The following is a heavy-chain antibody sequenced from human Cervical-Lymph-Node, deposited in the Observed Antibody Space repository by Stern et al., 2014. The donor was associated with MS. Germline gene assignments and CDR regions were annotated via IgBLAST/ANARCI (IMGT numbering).Heavy chain of an antibody. CDR3: AHYPEPYDSSDNWFDP. Sequence: QVPLQESGPTLVKPTQTLTLTCTFSGFSLSTSGVGVGWIRQPPGKALEWLGLIYWDDDKRYNASLKSRLTITKDTSKNQVVLRMTNMDPVDTATYYCAHYPEPYDSSDNWFDPWGQGILVTVSS. V-gene: IGHV2-5*02. D-gene: IGHD3-22*01. CDR2: IYWDDDK. CDR1: GFSLSTSGVG. J-gene: IGHJ5*02.